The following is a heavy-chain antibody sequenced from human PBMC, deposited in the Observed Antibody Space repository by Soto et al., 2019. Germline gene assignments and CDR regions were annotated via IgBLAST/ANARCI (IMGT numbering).Heavy chain of an antibody. V-gene: IGHV3-74*02. J-gene: IGHJ4*02. CDR1: GFTFSSYW. Sequence: EVQLVESGGGLVQPGGSLRLSCAASGFTFSSYWMHWVRQAPGKGLVWVSRINSDGSSTSYADSLKGRFTISRDNAKNPLYVQMNSLRAADTALYYCVRTSLVVAAATRADYWGQGTMVTVSS. D-gene: IGHD2-15*01. CDR3: VRTSLVVAAATRADY. CDR2: INSDGSST.